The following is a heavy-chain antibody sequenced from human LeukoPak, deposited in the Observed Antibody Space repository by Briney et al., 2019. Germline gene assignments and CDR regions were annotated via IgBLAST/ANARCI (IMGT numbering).Heavy chain of an antibody. CDR2: IRSKTYGGTT. D-gene: IGHD5-18*01. CDR1: GFTFGNHA. J-gene: IGHJ6*02. CDR3: TRGPIQLWLYHGMDV. V-gene: IGHV3-49*04. Sequence: GGSLRLSCTVSGFTFGNHAMSWVRQAPGKGLEWVGFIRSKTYGGTTEYAASVKGRFIISRDDSTSIAYLQMNSLKTEDTAVYYCTRGPIQLWLYHGMDVWGQGTTVTVSS.